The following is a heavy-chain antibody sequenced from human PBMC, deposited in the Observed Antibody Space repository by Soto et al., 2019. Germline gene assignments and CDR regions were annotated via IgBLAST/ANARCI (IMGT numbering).Heavy chain of an antibody. CDR1: GYPVTAYY. CDR2: VNPATGAA. Sequence: QLHLVQSGAVVKKPGASVTVSCSASGYPVTAYYMHWVRQAPGRGLEWMGCVNPATGAAKYTQTCQGRVNMARATSTSTVFMEPSGLTSEDTAVFYCARGGGVGVAGSAAFDMWGQGTLVTVSS. J-gene: IGHJ3*02. D-gene: IGHD3-3*01. CDR3: ARGGGVGVAGSAAFDM. V-gene: IGHV1-2*02.